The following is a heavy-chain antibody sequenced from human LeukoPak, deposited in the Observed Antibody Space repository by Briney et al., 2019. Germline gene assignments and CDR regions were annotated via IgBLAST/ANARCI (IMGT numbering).Heavy chain of an antibody. CDR3: ARAGEQWLGTHDAFDI. J-gene: IGHJ3*02. CDR1: GGSFSGYY. CDR2: INHSGST. D-gene: IGHD6-19*01. V-gene: IGHV4-34*01. Sequence: KTSETLSLTCAVYGGSFSGYYWSWIRQPPGKGLEWIGEINHSGSTNYNPSLKSRVTISVDTSKNQFSLKLSSVTAADTAVYYCARAGEQWLGTHDAFDIWGQGTMVTVSS.